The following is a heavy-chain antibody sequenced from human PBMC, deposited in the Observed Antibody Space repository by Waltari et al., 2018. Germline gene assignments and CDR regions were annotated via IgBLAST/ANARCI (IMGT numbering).Heavy chain of an antibody. Sequence: QLQLQESGPGLVTPSETLSLTCTLSSYSINTYSYFWAWIRQPPGKGLEWIGYVHSDGGTYYSPSLKSRVTISIDTSQNQFSLNLNSVTASDTAVYFCARRGTYYFDYWGPGTLVTVSS. V-gene: IGHV4-39*01. D-gene: IGHD3-16*01. J-gene: IGHJ4*02. CDR2: VHSDGGT. CDR3: ARRGTYYFDY. CDR1: SYSINTYSYF.